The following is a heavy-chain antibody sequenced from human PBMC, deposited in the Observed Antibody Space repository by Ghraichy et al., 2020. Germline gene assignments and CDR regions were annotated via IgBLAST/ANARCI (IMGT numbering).Heavy chain of an antibody. J-gene: IGHJ2*01. CDR2: IFYSGYT. Sequence: SETLSLTCEVSGESIRSSNWWGWVRQPPGKGLGWIGYIFYSGYTKYNPSLKSRVSMSVDTSKNQFSLKMNSMTAVDTAVYFCARIILKNYYDGSEYWFFPLWGRGTLVTVSS. CDR1: GESIRSSNW. D-gene: IGHD3-22*01. V-gene: IGHV4-28*01. CDR3: ARIILKNYYDGSEYWFFPL.